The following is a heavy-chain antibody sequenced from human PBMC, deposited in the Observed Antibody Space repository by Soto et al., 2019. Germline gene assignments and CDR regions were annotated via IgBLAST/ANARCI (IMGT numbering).Heavy chain of an antibody. Sequence: PGGSLRLSCAASGFTVSSNYMSWVRQAPGKGLEWVSVIYSGGSTYYADFVKGRFTISRDNSKNTLYLQMNSLRAEDTAVYYCAREAMVRGNQNYYYYGMDVWGQGTTVTVSS. V-gene: IGHV3-53*01. CDR3: AREAMVRGNQNYYYYGMDV. D-gene: IGHD3-10*01. CDR1: GFTVSSNY. J-gene: IGHJ6*02. CDR2: IYSGGST.